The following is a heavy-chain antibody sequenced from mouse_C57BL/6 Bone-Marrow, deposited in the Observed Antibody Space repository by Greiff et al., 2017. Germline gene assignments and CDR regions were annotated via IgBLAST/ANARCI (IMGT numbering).Heavy chain of an antibody. V-gene: IGHV1-81*01. Sequence: VKLQESGAELARPGASVKLSCKASGYTFTSYGISWVKQRTGQGLEWIGEIYPRSGNTYYNEKFKGKATLTADKSSSTAYMELRSLTSEDSAVYFCAREVFDYWGQGTTLTVSS. J-gene: IGHJ2*01. CDR2: IYPRSGNT. CDR1: GYTFTSYG. CDR3: AREVFDY.